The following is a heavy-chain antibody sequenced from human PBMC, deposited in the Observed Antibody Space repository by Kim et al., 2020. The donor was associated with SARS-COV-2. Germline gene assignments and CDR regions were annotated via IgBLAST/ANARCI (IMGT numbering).Heavy chain of an antibody. Sequence: SETLSLTCSVSGDSISFGGYYWTWIRRLPGKGLEWIGTIYFSGSTYYNPSLKSRIQLSVDLSKNQFSLNVTSVTAADTAVYYCAKNSYGSGSRGESALQHWGQGALVTVSS. CDR3: AKNSYGSGSRGESALQH. D-gene: IGHD3-10*01. J-gene: IGHJ4*02. CDR1: GDSISFGGYY. V-gene: IGHV4-31*03. CDR2: IYFSGST.